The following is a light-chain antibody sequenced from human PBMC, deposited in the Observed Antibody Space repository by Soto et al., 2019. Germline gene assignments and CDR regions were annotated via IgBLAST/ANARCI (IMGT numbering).Light chain of an antibody. CDR3: QSLYSSLGVFYV. Sequence: QSVLTQPPSVSGAPGQSVTISCTGSNSNIGAGFDVHWYQQVPGTAPKLLIFGDTNRPSGVPDRFSGSKSSTSASLAITGLQAEDEAEYFCQSLYSSLGVFYVFGTGTKLTVL. CDR1: NSNIGAGFD. CDR2: GDT. J-gene: IGLJ1*01. V-gene: IGLV1-40*01.